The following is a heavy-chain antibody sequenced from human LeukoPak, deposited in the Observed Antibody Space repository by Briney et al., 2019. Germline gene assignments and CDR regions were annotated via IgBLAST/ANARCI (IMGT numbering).Heavy chain of an antibody. CDR2: ITRENWI. J-gene: IGHJ4*02. V-gene: IGHV3-11*01. CDR3: ARGLHLDSSGSLYY. Sequence: GGSLRLSCPASGFSVSEYYVTWVRQAPGKGLEWISYITRENWIYYSDSVKGRFTISRDHAKNSVYLEMNSLRADDTAVYYCARGLHLDSSGSLYYWGQGTLVTISS. CDR1: GFSVSEYY. D-gene: IGHD3-22*01.